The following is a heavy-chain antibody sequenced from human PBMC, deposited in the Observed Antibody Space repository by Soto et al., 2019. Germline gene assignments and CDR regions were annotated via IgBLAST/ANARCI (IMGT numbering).Heavy chain of an antibody. D-gene: IGHD4-17*01. Sequence: QEELVQSGAEVKKPGASVKVSCKTPGYSFSDFGMHWVRQAPGQGPEWMGWIHPNSGGTGYADKFQGRVTMTRDTSISTVYMELNRLTSDDTAVYYCARETHGDGNWLDPWGQGTLVTVSS. CDR3: ARETHGDGNWLDP. V-gene: IGHV1-2*02. CDR2: IHPNSGGT. J-gene: IGHJ5*02. CDR1: GYSFSDFG.